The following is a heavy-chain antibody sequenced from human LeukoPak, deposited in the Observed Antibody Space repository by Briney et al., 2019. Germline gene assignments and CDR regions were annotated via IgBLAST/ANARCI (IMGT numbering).Heavy chain of an antibody. CDR2: IWYDGSNQ. Sequence: PGGSLRLSRTASGFTFSSYGMHWVRQAPGKGLEWVAVIWYDGSNQQYADSVKGRFTISRDNSGNTVFLQMNSLRPEDTAVYYCAKGTGSGWFDCFDYWGQGTLVTVSS. D-gene: IGHD6-19*01. CDR3: AKGTGSGWFDCFDY. V-gene: IGHV3-33*06. CDR1: GFTFSSYG. J-gene: IGHJ4*02.